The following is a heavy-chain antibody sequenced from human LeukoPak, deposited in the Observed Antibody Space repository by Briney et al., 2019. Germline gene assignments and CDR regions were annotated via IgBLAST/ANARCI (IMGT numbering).Heavy chain of an antibody. V-gene: IGHV3-7*03. D-gene: IGHD3-16*01. CDR2: IKQDGSEK. Sequence: GGSLRLSCAASGFTFSSYWMSWVRQAPGKGLEWVANIKQDGSEKYYVDSVKGRFTISRDNSENTLYLQMNSLRADDTAVYYCARNGGGLYFDYWGQGTLVTVSS. CDR3: ARNGGGLYFDY. J-gene: IGHJ4*02. CDR1: GFTFSSYW.